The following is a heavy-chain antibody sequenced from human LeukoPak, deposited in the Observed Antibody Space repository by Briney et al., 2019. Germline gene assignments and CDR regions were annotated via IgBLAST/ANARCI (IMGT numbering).Heavy chain of an antibody. D-gene: IGHD4-17*01. Sequence: WASVKVSCKESGYTFTSYYMHWVRQAPGQGLEWMGIINPSGGSTSYAQKFQGRVTMTRDMSTSTVYMELSSLRSEDTAVYYCAREMTTVTRGTAFDYWGQGTLVTVSS. CDR1: GYTFTSYY. CDR3: AREMTTVTRGTAFDY. V-gene: IGHV1-46*01. J-gene: IGHJ4*02. CDR2: INPSGGST.